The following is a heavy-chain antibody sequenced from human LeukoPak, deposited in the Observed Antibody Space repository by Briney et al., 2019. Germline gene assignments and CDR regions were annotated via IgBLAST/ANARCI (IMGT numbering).Heavy chain of an antibody. Sequence: TGGSLRLSCAASGFTFSSYGMHWVRQAPGKGLEWVAFIRYDGSNKYYADSVKGRFTISRDNSKNTPYLQMNSLRAEDTAVYYCAKLYCTNGVCYTGPYFDYWGQGTLVTVSS. V-gene: IGHV3-30*02. D-gene: IGHD2-8*01. CDR1: GFTFSSYG. CDR3: AKLYCTNGVCYTGPYFDY. J-gene: IGHJ4*02. CDR2: IRYDGSNK.